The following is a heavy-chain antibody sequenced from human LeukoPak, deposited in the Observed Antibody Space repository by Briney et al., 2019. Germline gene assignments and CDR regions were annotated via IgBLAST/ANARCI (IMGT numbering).Heavy chain of an antibody. V-gene: IGHV4-34*01. J-gene: IGHJ6*03. D-gene: IGHD6-6*01. CDR2: INHSGST. Sequence: SETLSLTCVVYGGSFSGYYLSWVRQPPGKGLEWFGEINHSGSTNYNPSLKSRVSISVDTSKNQFSLKLSSVTAADTAVYYCARSSIAARPYYYYYMDVWGKGTTVTVSS. CDR1: GGSFSGYY. CDR3: ARSSIAARPYYYYYMDV.